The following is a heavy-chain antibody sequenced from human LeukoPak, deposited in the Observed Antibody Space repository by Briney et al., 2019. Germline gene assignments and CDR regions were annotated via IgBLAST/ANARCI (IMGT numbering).Heavy chain of an antibody. D-gene: IGHD2-15*01. CDR2: IWYDGSNK. V-gene: IGHV3-33*01. Sequence: TGGSLRLSCAASGFIFSSFGMHWVRQAPGKGLEWVAVIWYDGSNKYYADSVKGRFTISRDNSKNTLYLQMNSLRAEDTAVYYCARDFPPYCSGGSCSGPRDYWGQGTLVTVSS. J-gene: IGHJ4*02. CDR3: ARDFPPYCSGGSCSGPRDY. CDR1: GFIFSSFG.